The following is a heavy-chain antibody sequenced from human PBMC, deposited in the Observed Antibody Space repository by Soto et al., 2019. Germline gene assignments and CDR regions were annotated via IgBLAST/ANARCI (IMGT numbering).Heavy chain of an antibody. Sequence: QLQLQESGPGLVKPSETLSLTCTVSGGSISSSSYYWGWIRQPPGKGLEWIGSIYYSGSTYYNPSLKSRVTISVDTSKNQFSLKLSSVTAADTAVYYCARRRRIGSYGMDVWGQGTTVTVSS. CDR1: GGSISSSSYY. V-gene: IGHV4-39*01. CDR2: IYYSGST. J-gene: IGHJ6*02. CDR3: ARRRRIGSYGMDV.